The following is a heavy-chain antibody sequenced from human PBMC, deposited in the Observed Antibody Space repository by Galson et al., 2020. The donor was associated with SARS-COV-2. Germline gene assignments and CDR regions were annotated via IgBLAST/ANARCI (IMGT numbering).Heavy chain of an antibody. Sequence: GGSLRLSCAASGFTFSSYGMHWVRQAPGKGLEWVAVIWYDGSNKYYADSVKGRFTISRDNSKNTLYLQMNSLRAEDTAVYYCAKDYGDSPYNWFDPWGQGTLVTVSS. D-gene: IGHD4-17*01. CDR3: AKDYGDSPYNWFDP. J-gene: IGHJ5*02. V-gene: IGHV3-33*06. CDR1: GFTFSSYG. CDR2: IWYDGSNK.